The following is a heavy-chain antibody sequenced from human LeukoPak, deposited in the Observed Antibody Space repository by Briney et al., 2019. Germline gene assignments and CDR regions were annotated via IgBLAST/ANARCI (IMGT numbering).Heavy chain of an antibody. J-gene: IGHJ3*02. CDR3: ARDPWEMATIGWAFDI. D-gene: IGHD5-24*01. V-gene: IGHV3-21*01. CDR2: ISSSSSYI. CDR1: GFTFSSYS. Sequence: GGSLRLSCAASGFTFSSYSMNWVRQAPGKGLEWVSSISSSSSYIYYADSVKGRFTISRDNAKNSLYLQMNSLRAEDTAVYYCARDPWEMATIGWAFDIWGQGTMVTVSS.